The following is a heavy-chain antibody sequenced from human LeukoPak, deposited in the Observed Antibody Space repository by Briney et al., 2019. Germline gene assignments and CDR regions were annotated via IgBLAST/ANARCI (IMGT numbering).Heavy chain of an antibody. Sequence: SETLSLTCTVSGGSISSGSYYWSWIRQPAGKGLEWIGRIYTSGSTNYNPSLKSRVTISVDTSKNQFSLKLSSVTAADTAVYYCARDLWKGYDSSPVGYWGQGTLFTVSS. CDR1: GGSISSGSYY. V-gene: IGHV4-61*02. J-gene: IGHJ4*02. CDR3: ARDLWKGYDSSPVGY. D-gene: IGHD3-22*01. CDR2: IYTSGST.